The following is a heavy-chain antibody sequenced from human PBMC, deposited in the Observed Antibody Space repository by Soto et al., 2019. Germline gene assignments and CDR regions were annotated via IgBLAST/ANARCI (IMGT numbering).Heavy chain of an antibody. Sequence: XETLSLPCAVSGFSISRGFYWGWIRQPPGKGLEWIGSVHHTGSKYHNPSLKSRVTISVDTSKNQFSLRLNSVTAADTAVYYCARDEQDPYNYGSDDWGQGTLVTVSS. CDR2: VHHTGSK. V-gene: IGHV4-38-2*02. J-gene: IGHJ4*02. CDR1: GFSISRGFY. D-gene: IGHD5-18*01. CDR3: ARDEQDPYNYGSDD.